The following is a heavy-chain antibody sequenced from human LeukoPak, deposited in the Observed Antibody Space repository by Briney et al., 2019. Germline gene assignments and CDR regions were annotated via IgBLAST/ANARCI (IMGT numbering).Heavy chain of an antibody. CDR1: GFTFSSYW. CDR2: IKQDGSEK. J-gene: IGHJ4*02. Sequence: GGSLRLSCAASGFTFSSYWMSWVRQAPGKGLEWVANIKQDGSEKYYVDSVKGRFTISRDNAKNSLYLQMSSLRAEDTAVYYCARDLIRANYVWEAFDYWGQGTLVTVSS. CDR3: ARDLIRANYVWEAFDY. V-gene: IGHV3-7*01. D-gene: IGHD3-16*01.